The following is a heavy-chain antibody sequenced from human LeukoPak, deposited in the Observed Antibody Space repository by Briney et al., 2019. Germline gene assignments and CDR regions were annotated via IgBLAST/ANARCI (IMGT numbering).Heavy chain of an antibody. CDR1: GGSFSGYY. Sequence: PSETLSLTCAVYGGSFSGYYWSWIRQPPGKGLEWIGEINHSGSTNYNPSLKSRVTISVDTSKNQFSLKLSSVTAADTAVYYCARVTYGDHLDYWGQGTLVTVFS. J-gene: IGHJ4*02. D-gene: IGHD4-17*01. CDR2: INHSGST. CDR3: ARVTYGDHLDY. V-gene: IGHV4-34*01.